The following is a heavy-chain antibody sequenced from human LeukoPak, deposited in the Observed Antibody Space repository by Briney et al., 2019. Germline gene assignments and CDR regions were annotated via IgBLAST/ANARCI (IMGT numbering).Heavy chain of an antibody. CDR3: ARDAAIYDTGAYYYLW. J-gene: IGHJ4*02. Sequence: SVKVSYKASGGTFSRYAISWVRQAPGQGLEWMGGIIPIFGTANYAQKFQGRVTITADESSNTAYMELNSLRSEDTAIYYCARDAAIYDTGAYYYLWWGQGTLVTVSS. CDR1: GGTFSRYA. D-gene: IGHD3-22*01. CDR2: IIPIFGTA. V-gene: IGHV1-69*13.